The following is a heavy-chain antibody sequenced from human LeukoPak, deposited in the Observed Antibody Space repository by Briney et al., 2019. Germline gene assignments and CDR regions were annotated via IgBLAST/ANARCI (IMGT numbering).Heavy chain of an antibody. CDR3: ARGPLGGDLDF. Sequence: PGGSLRLSCAASGFTFSSNAMHWVRQAPGKGLEWVTFISYDGSNKYYADSVKGRFTISRDNSKNTLYLQMNSLRAEDTAVYYCARGPLGGDLDFWGQGTLVTVSS. J-gene: IGHJ4*02. D-gene: IGHD3-16*01. CDR2: ISYDGSNK. V-gene: IGHV3-30-3*01. CDR1: GFTFSSNA.